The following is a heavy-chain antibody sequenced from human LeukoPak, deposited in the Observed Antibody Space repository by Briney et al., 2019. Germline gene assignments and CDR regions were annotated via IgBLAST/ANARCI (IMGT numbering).Heavy chain of an antibody. J-gene: IGHJ5*02. D-gene: IGHD1-14*01. CDR3: ARAVYEGDWFDP. V-gene: IGHV1-46*01. Sequence: GASVKVSCKASGYTFTGYYMHWVRQAPGQGLEWMGIINPSGGSTSYAQKFQGRVTMTRDASTSTVYMELSSLRSEDTAVYYCARAVYEGDWFDPWGQGTLVTVSS. CDR2: INPSGGST. CDR1: GYTFTGYY.